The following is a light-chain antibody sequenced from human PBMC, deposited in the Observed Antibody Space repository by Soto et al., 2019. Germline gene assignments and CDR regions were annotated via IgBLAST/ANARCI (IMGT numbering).Light chain of an antibody. CDR2: AAS. Sequence: DTQMTQSPSSLSASVGDRVTITCRASQSVGSLLNWFKQKPGKAPKLLIYAASTLQSGAQSRFSGSGAGTDFTLIISSLQPEDFATYYCQQSYSLPYTFGQGTKLEI. V-gene: IGKV1-39*01. CDR1: QSVGSL. J-gene: IGKJ2*01. CDR3: QQSYSLPYT.